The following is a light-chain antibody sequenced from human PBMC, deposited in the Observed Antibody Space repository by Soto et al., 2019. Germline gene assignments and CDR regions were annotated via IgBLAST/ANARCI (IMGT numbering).Light chain of an antibody. CDR2: DAS. CDR3: QQYDIWPPYT. CDR1: QNIRSS. J-gene: IGKJ2*01. Sequence: EIVMTQSPDTLYVSPGERVTLSCRASQNIRSSLAWYQQRPGQAPRLLIYDASTRATGIPPRFSGGGSGTEFTVTISSLQSEDFAIYYCQQYDIWPPYTFGQGTKVDI. V-gene: IGKV3-15*01.